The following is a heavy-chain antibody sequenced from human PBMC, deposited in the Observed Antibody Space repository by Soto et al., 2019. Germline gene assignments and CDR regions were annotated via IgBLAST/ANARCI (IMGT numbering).Heavy chain of an antibody. Sequence: GGSLRLSCAASGFTFSSYAMSWVRQAPGKGLEWVSTISDSGGSTYYADSVKGRFTISRDNSKNTLYLQMNSLRAEDTALYYCANVNQGYCSGGSCLPPSRDYWGQGTLVTVSS. V-gene: IGHV3-23*01. CDR3: ANVNQGYCSGGSCLPPSRDY. D-gene: IGHD2-15*01. J-gene: IGHJ4*02. CDR1: GFTFSSYA. CDR2: ISDSGGST.